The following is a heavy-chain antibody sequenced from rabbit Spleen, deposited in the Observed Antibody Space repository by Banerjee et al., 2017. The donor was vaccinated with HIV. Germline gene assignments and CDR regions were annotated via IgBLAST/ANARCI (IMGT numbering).Heavy chain of an antibody. CDR1: GIDFSTYW. CDR2: IDTGDVST. CDR3: ARDSGSSFSSYGMDL. V-gene: IGHV1S45*01. Sequence: QLEESGGDLVQPGASLTLTCTASGIDFSTYWMCWVRQAPGKGLEWIGCIDTGDVSTYYASWAKGRFTMSKTSSTTVTLQMTSLTAADTATYFCARDSGSSFSSYGMDLWGPGTLVTVS. D-gene: IGHD8-1*01. J-gene: IGHJ6*01.